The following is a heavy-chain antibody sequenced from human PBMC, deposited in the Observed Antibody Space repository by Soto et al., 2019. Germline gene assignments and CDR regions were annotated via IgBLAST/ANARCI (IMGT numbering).Heavy chain of an antibody. Sequence: PGESLTISCQCSGYTFAGYWIALVRPLPGKGLELMGIIYPSDSDTRYRPSFQGQVTISADKSISSAYLQWSSLRASDTAMYYCARGGVSTRSFDYWGQGTLVNVSS. V-gene: IGHV5-51*03. CDR3: ARGGVSTRSFDY. CDR1: GYTFAGYW. J-gene: IGHJ4*02. D-gene: IGHD3-3*01. CDR2: IYPSDSDT.